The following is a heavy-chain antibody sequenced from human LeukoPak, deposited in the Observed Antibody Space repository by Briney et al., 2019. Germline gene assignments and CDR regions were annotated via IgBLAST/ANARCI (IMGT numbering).Heavy chain of an antibody. J-gene: IGHJ4*02. V-gene: IGHV4-39*01. CDR1: GGSISSYY. Sequence: SETLSLTCTVSGGSISSYYWGWIRQPPGKGLDWIGTIYYSGSTYYNPSLKSRVTISVDTSKIQFSLQLSSVTAADTAVYFCASGSYSGSGDYSYDYWGQGTLVTVSS. CDR2: IYYSGST. D-gene: IGHD3-10*01. CDR3: ASGSYSGSGDYSYDY.